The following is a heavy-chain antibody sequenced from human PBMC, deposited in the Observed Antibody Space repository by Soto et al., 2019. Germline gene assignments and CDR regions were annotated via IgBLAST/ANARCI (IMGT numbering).Heavy chain of an antibody. CDR2: IYDSGST. D-gene: IGHD6-13*01. J-gene: IGHJ4*02. CDR1: GGSISGYY. Sequence: PSETLSLTCTVSGGSISGYYWSWIRQPPGKGLEWIGYIYDSGSTKYNPSLKSRVTISVDTSKNQFSLRLSSVTAADTAVYHCTRGGSSWYWKFDYWGQGTLVTVSS. CDR3: TRGGSSWYWKFDY. V-gene: IGHV4-59*01.